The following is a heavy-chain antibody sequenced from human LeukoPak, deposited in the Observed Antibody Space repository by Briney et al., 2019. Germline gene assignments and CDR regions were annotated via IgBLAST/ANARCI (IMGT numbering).Heavy chain of an antibody. CDR1: GYSISSGYY. CDR2: INHSGST. D-gene: IGHD3-22*01. J-gene: IGHJ4*02. CDR3: ARVPRGDSNAYKGVY. Sequence: PSETLSLTCTVSGYSISSGYYWGWIRQPPGKGLEWIGEINHSGSTNYNPSLKSRVTISVDTSKNQFSLKLSSVTAADTAVYYCARVPRGDSNAYKGVYWGQGTLVTVSS. V-gene: IGHV4-38-2*02.